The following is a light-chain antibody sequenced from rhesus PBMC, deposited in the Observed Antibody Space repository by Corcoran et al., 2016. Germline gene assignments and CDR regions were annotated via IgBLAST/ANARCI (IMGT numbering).Light chain of an antibody. CDR2: MAS. Sequence: DIQMTQSPSSLSASIGDRVTITCRASQGISSWLAWYQQKPGKAPNLLIHMASSLQSGAPSRFSGSRSRTDFTLTISSLQPEDFATYYCQQYNSAPLTFGGGTKVEIK. J-gene: IGKJ4*01. V-gene: IGKV1-21*01. CDR3: QQYNSAPLT. CDR1: QGISSW.